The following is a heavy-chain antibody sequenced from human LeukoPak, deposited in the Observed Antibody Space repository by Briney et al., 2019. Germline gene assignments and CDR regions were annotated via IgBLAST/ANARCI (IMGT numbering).Heavy chain of an antibody. CDR3: AKVSREKLLWFGEDDYYYYYMDV. D-gene: IGHD3-10*01. Sequence: GRSLRLSCAASGFTFSSSTMHWVRQAPGKGLEWVAFIRYDGSNKYYADSVKGRFTISRDNSKNTLYLQMNSLRAEDTAAYYCAKVSREKLLWFGEDDYYYYYMDVWGKGTTVTISS. V-gene: IGHV3-30*02. J-gene: IGHJ6*03. CDR2: IRYDGSNK. CDR1: GFTFSSST.